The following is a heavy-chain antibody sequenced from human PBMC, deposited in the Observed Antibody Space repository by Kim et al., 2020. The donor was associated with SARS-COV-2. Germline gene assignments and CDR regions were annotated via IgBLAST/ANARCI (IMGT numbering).Heavy chain of an antibody. V-gene: IGHV3-11*06. D-gene: IGHD5-12*01. Sequence: ADSLKGRFTSSRDNAKNSLYLQMNSLRAEDTAVYYCARAQMATMNTLVDYWGQGTLVTVSS. CDR3: ARAQMATMNTLVDY. J-gene: IGHJ4*02.